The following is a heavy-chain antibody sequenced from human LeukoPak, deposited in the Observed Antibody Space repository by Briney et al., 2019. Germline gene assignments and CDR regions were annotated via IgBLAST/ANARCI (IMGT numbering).Heavy chain of an antibody. CDR3: AKDRSWGLDY. CDR1: GFTFSSYA. J-gene: IGHJ4*02. Sequence: PGGSLRLSCAASGFTFSSYAMSWVRQAPGKGLGWVSAISGSGAKTYYADSVKGRFTISRDNSKNTLYLQLNSLRAEDTAVYYCAKDRSWGLDYWGQGTLVTVSS. D-gene: IGHD7-27*01. CDR2: ISGSGAKT. V-gene: IGHV3-23*01.